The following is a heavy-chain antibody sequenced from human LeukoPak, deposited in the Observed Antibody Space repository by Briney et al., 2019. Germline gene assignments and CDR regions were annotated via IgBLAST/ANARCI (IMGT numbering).Heavy chain of an antibody. CDR3: ARDATYYYGSELFDY. CDR1: GFTFSSYW. V-gene: IGHV3-7*01. J-gene: IGHJ4*02. D-gene: IGHD3-10*01. CDR2: IKQDGSEK. Sequence: PGGSLRLSFAASGFTFSSYWMSWVRPAPGKGLEWVANIKQDGSEKYYVDSVKGRFTISRDNAKNSLYLQMNSLRAEDTAVYYCARDATYYYGSELFDYWGQGTLVTVSS.